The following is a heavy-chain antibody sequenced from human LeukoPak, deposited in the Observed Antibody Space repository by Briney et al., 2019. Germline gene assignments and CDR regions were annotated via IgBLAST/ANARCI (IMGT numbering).Heavy chain of an antibody. D-gene: IGHD3-22*01. CDR2: ISGSGGST. V-gene: IGHV3-23*01. CDR3: AKGITMIGFFDY. Sequence: PGGSLRLSCAASGFTFSGYAMSWVRQAPGKGLEWVSAISGSGGSTYYADSVKGRFTISRDNSKNTLYLQMNSLRAEDTAVYYCAKGITMIGFFDYWGQGTLVTVSS. CDR1: GFTFSGYA. J-gene: IGHJ4*02.